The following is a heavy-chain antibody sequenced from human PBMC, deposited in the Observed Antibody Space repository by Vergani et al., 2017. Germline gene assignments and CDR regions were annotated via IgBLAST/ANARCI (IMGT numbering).Heavy chain of an antibody. CDR1: GFTFSSYW. Sequence: EVQLVESGGGLVQPGGSLRLSCAASGFTFSSYWMSWVRQAPGKGLEWVANIKQDGSEKYYVDSVKGRFTISRANAKNSLYLQMNSLRAEDTAVYYCARRFLEWLRAFDIWGQGTMVTVSS. D-gene: IGHD3-3*01. CDR3: ARRFLEWLRAFDI. V-gene: IGHV3-7*01. J-gene: IGHJ3*02. CDR2: IKQDGSEK.